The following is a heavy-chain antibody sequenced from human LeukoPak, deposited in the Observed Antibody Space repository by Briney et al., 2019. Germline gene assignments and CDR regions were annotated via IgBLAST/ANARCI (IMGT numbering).Heavy chain of an antibody. CDR1: GFTFNDHA. V-gene: IGHV3-9*01. CDR2: INWNSDNT. D-gene: IGHD3-22*01. CDR3: ARASYYYDTTGLGAVDI. Sequence: GGSLRLSCAASGFTFNDHAMYWVRQAPGKGLEWVSGINWNSDNTGYADSVKGRFTISRDDAKKSLFLQMNSLRTEDTALYYCARASYYYDTTGLGAVDIWGQGTMVTVSS. J-gene: IGHJ3*02.